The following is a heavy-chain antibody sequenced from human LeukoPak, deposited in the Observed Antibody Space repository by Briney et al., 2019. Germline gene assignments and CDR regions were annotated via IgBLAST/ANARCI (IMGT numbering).Heavy chain of an antibody. D-gene: IGHD6-6*01. CDR3: AKGHIAARPSHFDY. J-gene: IGHJ4*02. V-gene: IGHV1-18*01. CDR1: GYNFTNYG. Sequence: ASVKVSCRGFGYNFTNYGISWVRQAPGQRLEWMGWISAYNGNTNYAQKLQGRVTMTTDTSTSTAYMELRSLRSDDTAVYYCAKGHIAARPSHFDYWGQGTLVTVSS. CDR2: ISAYNGNT.